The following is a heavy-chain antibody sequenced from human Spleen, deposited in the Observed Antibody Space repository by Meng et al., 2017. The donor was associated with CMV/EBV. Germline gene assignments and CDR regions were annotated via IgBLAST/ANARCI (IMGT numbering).Heavy chain of an antibody. CDR1: GFTFSGYW. J-gene: IGHJ4*02. Sequence: GESLKISCAASGFTFSGYWMSWVRQAPGKGLEWVANIKPDGSEKYYVDSVKGRFTISRDNAKNSLYLQMNSLRAEDTAVYYCAHSPDYWGQGTLVTVSS. V-gene: IGHV3-7*01. D-gene: IGHD4-11*01. CDR2: IKPDGSEK. CDR3: AHSPDY.